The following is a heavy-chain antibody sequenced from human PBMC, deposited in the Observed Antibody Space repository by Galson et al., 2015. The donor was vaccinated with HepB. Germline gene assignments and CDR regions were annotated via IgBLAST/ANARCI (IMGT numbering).Heavy chain of an antibody. D-gene: IGHD2-15*01. V-gene: IGHV1-46*01. CDR2: ISPSGSST. CDR1: EYTFTSNY. J-gene: IGHJ2*01. Sequence: SVKVSCKAPEYTFTSNYIHWVRQAPGQGLEWMAVISPSGSSTTYAQKFQDRLTITRDTSTNTVYMELSSLRSEDAAVYYCAIDHSDCRGGRCYWYFDPWGRGTLVTVSS. CDR3: AIDHSDCRGGRCYWYFDP.